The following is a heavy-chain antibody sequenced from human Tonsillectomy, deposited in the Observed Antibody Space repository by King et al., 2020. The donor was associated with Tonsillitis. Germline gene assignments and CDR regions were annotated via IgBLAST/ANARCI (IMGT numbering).Heavy chain of an antibody. CDR1: GFDFTIYA. D-gene: IGHD1-14*01. V-gene: IGHV3-30*10. Sequence: QLVESGGGVAQPGRSLRLSCAASGFDFTIYAMHWVRQAPGKGLEWVAAISNDGGDKYYTDSMKGRVTISRDNSKNTLYLQMNSLTVEDTAVYYCPPLTTSGPYYFDYWGQGTLVTVSS. CDR3: PPLTTSGPYYFDY. J-gene: IGHJ4*02. CDR2: ISNDGGDK.